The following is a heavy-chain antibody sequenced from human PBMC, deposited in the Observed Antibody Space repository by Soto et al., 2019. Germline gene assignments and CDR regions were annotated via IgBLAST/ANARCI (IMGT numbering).Heavy chain of an antibody. J-gene: IGHJ4*02. V-gene: IGHV3-30*18. CDR1: GFTFSSYG. D-gene: IGHD3-3*01. CDR3: AKDFPGELEWFLFCD. CDR2: ISYDGSNK. Sequence: GGSLRLSCAASGFTFSSYGMHWVRQAPGKGLEWVAVISYDGSNKYYADSVKGRFTISRDNSKNTLYLQMNSLRAEDTAVYYCAKDFPGELEWFLFCDWGQGTLVTVSS.